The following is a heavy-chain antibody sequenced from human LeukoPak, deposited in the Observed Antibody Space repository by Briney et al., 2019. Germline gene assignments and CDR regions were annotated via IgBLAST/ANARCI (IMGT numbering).Heavy chain of an antibody. CDR2: ISSSSYI. J-gene: IGHJ4*02. D-gene: IGHD6-13*01. CDR1: GFTFSSYS. Sequence: GGSPRLSCAASGFTFSSYSMNWVRQAPGKGLEWVSSISSSSYIYYADSVKGRFTISRDNAKNSLYLQMNSLRAEDTAVYYCARDRPHRIAAAGTAHDYWGQGTLVTVSS. V-gene: IGHV3-21*01. CDR3: ARDRPHRIAAAGTAHDY.